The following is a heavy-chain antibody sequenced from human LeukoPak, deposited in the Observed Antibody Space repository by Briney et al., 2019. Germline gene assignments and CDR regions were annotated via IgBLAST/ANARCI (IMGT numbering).Heavy chain of an antibody. V-gene: IGHV4-31*03. CDR2: IYYSGST. Sequence: SQTLSLTCTVSGGSISSGGYYWSWIRQHPGTGLEWIGYIYYSGSTYYNPSLKSRVTISVDTSKNQFSLKLSSVTAADTAVYYCARVKPIFQLNHWGQGTLVTVSS. CDR3: ARVKPIFQLNH. D-gene: IGHD3-3*01. J-gene: IGHJ5*02. CDR1: GGSISSGGYY.